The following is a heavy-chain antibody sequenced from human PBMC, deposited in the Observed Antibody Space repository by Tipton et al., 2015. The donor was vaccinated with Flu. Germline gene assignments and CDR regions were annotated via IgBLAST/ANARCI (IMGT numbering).Heavy chain of an antibody. Sequence: TLSLTCAVSGGSITSGGYSWTWIRQPPGKGLEWIGYIYHSGTIYYNPSLQSRLTISVDRSKNQFSLKLTSVTAADTAVYYCARGSGSATGLTFFLWGQGTLVTVSS. CDR3: ARGSGSATGLTFFL. CDR1: GGSITSGGYS. J-gene: IGHJ4*02. D-gene: IGHD3-10*01. CDR2: IYHSGTI. V-gene: IGHV4-30-2*01.